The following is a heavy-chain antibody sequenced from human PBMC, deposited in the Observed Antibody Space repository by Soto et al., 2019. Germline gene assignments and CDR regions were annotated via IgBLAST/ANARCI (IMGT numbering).Heavy chain of an antibody. V-gene: IGHV5-51*01. D-gene: IGHD6-13*01. CDR2: IYPGDSDT. CDR1: GYSFTSYW. Sequence: PGESLKISCKGSGYSFTSYWIGWVRQMPGKGLEWMGIIYPGDSDTRYSPSFQGQVTISADKSISTAYLQWSSLKTSDTAMYYCARTSAAGTYYSGMYVWGQGTTLTVSS. J-gene: IGHJ6*02. CDR3: ARTSAAGTYYSGMYV.